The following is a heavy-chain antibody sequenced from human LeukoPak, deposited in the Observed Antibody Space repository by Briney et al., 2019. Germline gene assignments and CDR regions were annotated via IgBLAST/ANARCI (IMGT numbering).Heavy chain of an antibody. Sequence: GGSLRLSCAASGFTFSSYSMNLVRQAPGKGLELVSSISSSSSYIYYADSVKGRFTISRDNAKNSLYLQMNSLRAEDTAVYYCARSRARTIFGPGNWFDPWGQGTLVTVSS. CDR3: ARSRARTIFGPGNWFDP. D-gene: IGHD3-3*01. CDR2: ISSSSSYI. V-gene: IGHV3-21*01. J-gene: IGHJ5*02. CDR1: GFTFSSYS.